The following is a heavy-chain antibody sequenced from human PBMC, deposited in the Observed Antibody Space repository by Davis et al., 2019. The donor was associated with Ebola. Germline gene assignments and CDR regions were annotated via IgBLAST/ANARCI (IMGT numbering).Heavy chain of an antibody. CDR1: GGSIGSSSYY. CDR2: IYYSGST. D-gene: IGHD4-17*01. CDR3: ARPTAFSRIDY. V-gene: IGHV4-39*01. J-gene: IGHJ4*02. Sequence: MPSETLSLTCTVSGGSIGSSSYYWGWIRQPPGKGLEWIGSIYYSGSTYYNPSLTSRVTISVDTSKNQFSLKLSSVTAADTAIYYCARPTAFSRIDYWGQGSLVTVSS.